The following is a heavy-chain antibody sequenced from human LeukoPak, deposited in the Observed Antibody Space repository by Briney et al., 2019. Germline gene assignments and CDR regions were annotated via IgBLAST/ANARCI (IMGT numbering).Heavy chain of an antibody. V-gene: IGHV3-48*03. CDR1: GFTFSSYE. CDR3: AKDRGWWTYFDY. Sequence: GGSLRLSCAASGFTFSSYEMNWVRQAPGEGLEWVSYISSSGSYLKYADSVKGRFTISRDNAKNSLYLQMDSLRAEDTAVYYCAKDRGWWTYFDYWGQGTLVTVSS. D-gene: IGHD6-19*01. J-gene: IGHJ4*02. CDR2: ISSSGSYL.